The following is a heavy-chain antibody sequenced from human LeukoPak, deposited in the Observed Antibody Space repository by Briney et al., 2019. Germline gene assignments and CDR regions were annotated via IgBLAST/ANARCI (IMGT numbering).Heavy chain of an antibody. CDR2: IYHSGST. J-gene: IGHJ4*02. V-gene: IGHV4-4*02. D-gene: IGHD6-13*01. Sequence: SETLSLTCAVSGGSISSSNWWSWVRQPPGKGLEWIGEIYHSGSTNYNPSLKGRVTISVDKSKNQFSLKLDSVTAADTAVYYCARGSVVISIWFFDYWGQGTLVTVSS. CDR3: ARGSVVISIWFFDY. CDR1: GGSISSSNW.